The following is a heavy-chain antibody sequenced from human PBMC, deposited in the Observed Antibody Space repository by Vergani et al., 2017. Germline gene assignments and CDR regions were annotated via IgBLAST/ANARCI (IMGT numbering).Heavy chain of an antibody. V-gene: IGHV3-66*02. J-gene: IGHJ4*02. CDR1: GFYVRTSY. CDR3: VRDRGLCAGGRCYTEAWDY. D-gene: IGHD2-2*02. Sequence: VLVVESGGGLVQPGGSLRLSCVASGFYVRTSYMAWVRQTPGKGLEWVSVIHSGGTRYYADFVKGRFTISRDIAKNTLYLQVRSLRLEDTGVYHCVRDRGLCAGGRCYTEAWDYWGQGTPVTVSS. CDR2: IHSGGTR.